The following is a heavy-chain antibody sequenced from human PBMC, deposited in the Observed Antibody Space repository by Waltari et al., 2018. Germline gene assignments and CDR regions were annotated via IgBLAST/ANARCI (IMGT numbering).Heavy chain of an antibody. V-gene: IGHV3-7*01. CDR2: IMTDGSEE. J-gene: IGHJ3*02. D-gene: IGHD3-22*01. Sequence: EVQLVESGGGLVQPGGSLRLSCPASGFAFGSYWMSWVRQAPGKGLEWVANIMTDGSEEYYVDSVRGRFTISRDNAKNSLFLQMNSLRPEDTAVYYCARDQWFAFDIWGQGTMVTVSS. CDR1: GFAFGSYW. CDR3: ARDQWFAFDI.